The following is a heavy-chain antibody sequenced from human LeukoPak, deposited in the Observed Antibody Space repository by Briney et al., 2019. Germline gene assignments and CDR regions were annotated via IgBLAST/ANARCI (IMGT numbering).Heavy chain of an antibody. CDR3: AYDILTAYDY. Sequence: VRYLRLSGSATGFTLSNAWMNWVRQDPWKGLEWVGRIKRKTDGGTTDYAAPVKGRFTISRDDSKKTLYLQMNSLKTVFFFKQKSAYDILTAYDYWGQGTLVTVSS. J-gene: IGHJ4*02. CDR2: IKRKTDGGTT. V-gene: IGHV3-15*01. CDR1: GFTLSNAW. D-gene: IGHD3-9*01.